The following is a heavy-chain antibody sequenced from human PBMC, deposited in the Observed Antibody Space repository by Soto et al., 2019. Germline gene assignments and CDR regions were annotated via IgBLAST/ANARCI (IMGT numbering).Heavy chain of an antibody. D-gene: IGHD2-2*01. CDR3: DADAQCSNSTCPGAFDI. CDR1: GFTFKDVW. J-gene: IGHJ3*02. Sequence: EVQLVESGGGLVKPGGSLRLSCAASGFTFKDVWMTWVRQAPGKGLEWVGRIKRKIDGETTDYAAPVKGRFSISRDDLKNTLFLQMDSLKSEDTAVYYCDADAQCSNSTCPGAFDIWGQGTMVTVSS. V-gene: IGHV3-15*01. CDR2: IKRKIDGETT.